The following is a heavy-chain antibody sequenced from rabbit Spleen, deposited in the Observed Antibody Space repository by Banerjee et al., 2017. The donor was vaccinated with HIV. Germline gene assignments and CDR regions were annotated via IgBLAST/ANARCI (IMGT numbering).Heavy chain of an antibody. CDR2: IVAGGSGST. J-gene: IGHJ4*01. V-gene: IGHV1S40*01. Sequence: QSLEESGGDLVKPGASLTLTCTASGFSFSSGYYMCWVRQAPGKGLEWIACIVAGGSGSTYYASWAKGRFSISKTSSTTVTLQMTSLTAADTATYFCARDLVAAIGWNFNLWGPGTLVTVS. D-gene: IGHD5-1*01. CDR1: GFSFSSGYY. CDR3: ARDLVAAIGWNFNL.